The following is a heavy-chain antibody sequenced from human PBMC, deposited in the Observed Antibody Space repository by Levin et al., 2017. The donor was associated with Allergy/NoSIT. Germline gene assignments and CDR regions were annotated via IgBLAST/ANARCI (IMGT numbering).Heavy chain of an antibody. Sequence: PAASVKVSCKASGYTFTSYDINWVRQATGQGLEWMGWMNPNSGNTGYAQKFQGRVTMTRNTSISTAYMELSSLRSEDTAVYYCARSRFYDFWSGYPDFDYWGQGTLVTVSS. CDR2: MNPNSGNT. V-gene: IGHV1-8*01. CDR3: ARSRFYDFWSGYPDFDY. D-gene: IGHD3-3*01. CDR1: GYTFTSYD. J-gene: IGHJ4*02.